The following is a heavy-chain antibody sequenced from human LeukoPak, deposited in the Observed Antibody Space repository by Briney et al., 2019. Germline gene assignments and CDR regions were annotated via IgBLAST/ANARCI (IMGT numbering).Heavy chain of an antibody. D-gene: IGHD3-10*01. J-gene: IGHJ4*02. CDR1: GGSISSYY. CDR2: IYYSGST. Sequence: SETLSLTCTVSGGSISSYYWSWIRQPPGKGPEWIGYIYYSGSTNYNPSLKSRVTISVDTSKNQFSLKLSSVTAADTAVYYCARSPTLYFGADYWGQGTLVTVSS. V-gene: IGHV4-59*01. CDR3: ARSPTLYFGADY.